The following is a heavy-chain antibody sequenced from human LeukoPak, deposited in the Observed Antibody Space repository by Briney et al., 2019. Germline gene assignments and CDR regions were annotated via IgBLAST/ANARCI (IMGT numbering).Heavy chain of an antibody. CDR2: IYTSGST. V-gene: IGHV4-61*02. D-gene: IGHD6-13*01. CDR1: GGSISSGSYY. CDR3: ARTSVGYSSSWYGQWEAFDI. J-gene: IGHJ3*02. Sequence: SQTLSLTCTVSGGSISSGSYYWSWIRQPPGKGLEWIGRIYTSGSTNYNPSLKSRVTISVDTSKNQFSLKLSSVTAADTAVYYCARTSVGYSSSWYGQWEAFDIWGQGTMVTVSS.